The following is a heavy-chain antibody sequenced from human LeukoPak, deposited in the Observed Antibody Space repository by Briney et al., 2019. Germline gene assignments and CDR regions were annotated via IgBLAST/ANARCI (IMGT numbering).Heavy chain of an antibody. V-gene: IGHV3-30*18. Sequence: QPGGSLRLSCAASGFTFSSYGMHWVRQAPGKGLEWVAVISYDGSNKYYADSVKGRFTISRDNSKNTLYLQMNSLRAEDTAVYYCAKDCTVTPQDGMDVWGQGTTVTVSS. D-gene: IGHD4-17*01. CDR2: ISYDGSNK. CDR3: AKDCTVTPQDGMDV. CDR1: GFTFSSYG. J-gene: IGHJ6*02.